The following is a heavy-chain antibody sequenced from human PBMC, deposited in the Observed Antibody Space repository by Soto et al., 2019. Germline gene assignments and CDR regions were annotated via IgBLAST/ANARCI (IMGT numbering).Heavy chain of an antibody. CDR2: IRDKANGYVT. J-gene: IGHJ4*02. Sequence: EVLLVESGGGLVQPGGSLKLSCAASGFSFSGSTMHWVRQASGKGLEWVGRIRDKANGYVTAYAASVRGRFTIPRDDSKNTAYLQMNSLQTEDTAVYYCTRTFGSGSYDDYWGQGTLVTVSS. CDR3: TRTFGSGSYDDY. CDR1: GFSFSGST. D-gene: IGHD3-10*01. V-gene: IGHV3-73*02.